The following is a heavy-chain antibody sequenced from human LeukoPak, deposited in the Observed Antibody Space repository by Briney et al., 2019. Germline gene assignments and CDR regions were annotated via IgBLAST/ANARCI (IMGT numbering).Heavy chain of an antibody. J-gene: IGHJ4*02. CDR1: GFTFSDYY. Sequence: GGSLRLSCAASGFTFSDYYMSWIRQAPGKGLVWVSRINGDGKITGYAESVRGRFTISRDTAKNTVFLQMNSLRAEDTAVYYCGSGSYYNDPQFDYWGQGTRVTVSS. V-gene: IGHV3-74*01. D-gene: IGHD3-10*01. CDR3: GSGSYYNDPQFDY. CDR2: INGDGKIT.